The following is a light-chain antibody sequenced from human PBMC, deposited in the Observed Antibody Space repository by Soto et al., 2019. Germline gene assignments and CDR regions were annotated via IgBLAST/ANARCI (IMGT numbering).Light chain of an antibody. V-gene: IGLV1-40*01. CDR2: GDN. Sequence: QSVLTQPPSVSGVPGQRITISCTGSSSNIGAGYDVHWYQQLPGTAPKLLIYGDNNRPSGVPDRFSGSKSGTSASLAITGLQAEDEADYYCQSYDNSLSGYVFGTGTKLTVL. CDR1: SSNIGAGYD. J-gene: IGLJ1*01. CDR3: QSYDNSLSGYV.